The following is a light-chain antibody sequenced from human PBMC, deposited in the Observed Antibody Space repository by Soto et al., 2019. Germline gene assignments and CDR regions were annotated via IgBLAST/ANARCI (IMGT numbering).Light chain of an antibody. CDR3: SSYTSSSTYV. CDR1: SSDVGGYNY. CDR2: EVS. Sequence: QSALTQPASVSGSPGQSITISCTGTSSDVGGYNYVSWYQQHPGKAPKLMIYEVSNRPSGVSNRFSGSKSGNTASLTISGLQAEDEADYYCSSYTSSSTYVFETRTKLTVL. J-gene: IGLJ1*01. V-gene: IGLV2-14*01.